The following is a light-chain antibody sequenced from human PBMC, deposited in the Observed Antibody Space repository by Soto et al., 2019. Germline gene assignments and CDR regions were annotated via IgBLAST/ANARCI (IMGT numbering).Light chain of an antibody. CDR2: GAS. J-gene: IGKJ1*01. CDR3: QHSYTAPWT. CDR1: ENIIQY. Sequence: DIQMTQSPSSLSASLGDRVTITCRASENIIQYLNWYQQKPGKVPRLLVYGASRLETGVPSRFSASGFGTEFTRTIRGLQSEDFATYYCQHSYTAPWTFGQGTKV. V-gene: IGKV1-39*01.